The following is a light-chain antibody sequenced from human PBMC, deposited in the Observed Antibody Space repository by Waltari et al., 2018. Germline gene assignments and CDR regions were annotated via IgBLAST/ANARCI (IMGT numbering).Light chain of an antibody. J-gene: IGKJ2*01. V-gene: IGKV2-30*02. CDR1: QSFVHTDGRTY. CDR2: KVS. CDR3: MQGTHPYT. Sequence: DVVMTQSPLPLHVTLGQSASISCRSSQSFVHTDGRTYLNWFHQKPGQTPRRLIYKVSNRESGVPDRFSGSGSGTDFTLRISRVEAEDVGTYYCMQGTHPYTFGPGTKLEI.